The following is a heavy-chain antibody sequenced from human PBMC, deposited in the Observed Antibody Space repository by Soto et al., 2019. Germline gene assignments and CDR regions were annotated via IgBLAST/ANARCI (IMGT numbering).Heavy chain of an antibody. D-gene: IGHD3-22*01. CDR2: ISYDGSNK. V-gene: IGHV3-30*18. Sequence: PWGSLRLSCSASGFTFSSYGMHWGRKAPGKGLEWVAVISYDGSNKYYADSVKGRFTISRDNSKNTLYLQMNSLRAEDTAVYYCAKDPTMIVPTRGFYFDYWGQGTLVTVSS. J-gene: IGHJ4*02. CDR1: GFTFSSYG. CDR3: AKDPTMIVPTRGFYFDY.